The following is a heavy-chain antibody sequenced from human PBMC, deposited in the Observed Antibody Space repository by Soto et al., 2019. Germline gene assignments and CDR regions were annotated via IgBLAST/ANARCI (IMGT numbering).Heavy chain of an antibody. CDR1: GYSFTSYW. Sequence: PGESLKISCKGSGYSFTSYWIAWVRQMPGKGLEWMAIINPGDSETKYSPSFQGQVTISADKSINTAYLQWSSLKASDTAMYFCARPQDNVRLGDSFEFWGQGTMVTVSS. CDR3: ARPQDNVRLGDSFEF. D-gene: IGHD5-12*01. V-gene: IGHV5-51*01. CDR2: INPGDSET. J-gene: IGHJ3*01.